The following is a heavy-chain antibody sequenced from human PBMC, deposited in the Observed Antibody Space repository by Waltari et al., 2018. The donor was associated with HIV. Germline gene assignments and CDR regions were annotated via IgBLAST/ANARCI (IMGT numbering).Heavy chain of an antibody. CDR2: IYYDGST. V-gene: IGHV4-39*07. D-gene: IGHD3-10*01. J-gene: IGHJ4*02. CDR3: ARDPGRAAALDS. CDR1: GGSIDTRSYY. Sequence: QLQLQESGPGLVKPSETLSLTCTVSGGSIDTRSYYWGWIRQPPGKGLEYIGNIYYDGSTSYNTPLKSRVTISIDTSKNQFSLKLTSVTAADTAVYYCARDPGRAAALDSWGQGTLVTVSS.